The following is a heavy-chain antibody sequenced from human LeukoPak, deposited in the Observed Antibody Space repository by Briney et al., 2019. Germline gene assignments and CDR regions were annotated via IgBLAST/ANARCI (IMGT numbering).Heavy chain of an antibody. Sequence: QPGRSLRLSCAAAGFTFSSYGMHWVRQAPGKGLEWVAVIWYDGSDKYYTDSVKGRFTISRDNSKNTLNLQMNSLRAEDTATYYCARAGDAFDIWGQGTMVTVSS. CDR2: IWYDGSDK. CDR3: ARAGDAFDI. J-gene: IGHJ3*02. V-gene: IGHV3-33*01. CDR1: GFTFSSYG.